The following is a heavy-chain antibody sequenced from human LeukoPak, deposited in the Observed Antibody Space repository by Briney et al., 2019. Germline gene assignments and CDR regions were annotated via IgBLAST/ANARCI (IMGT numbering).Heavy chain of an antibody. D-gene: IGHD3-22*01. Sequence: GGSLRLSCSEPGFTFISFAMHLVRQAPGEGREYVSAIRLNGGSTYSADSVKGRFTISRDISKTTPYLQMSSLGAEVTPEYYGVKALGLLLLPYGYWGQGTLVTVSS. V-gene: IGHV3-64*03. CDR3: VKALGLLLLPYGY. J-gene: IGHJ4*02. CDR1: GFTFISFA. CDR2: IRLNGGST.